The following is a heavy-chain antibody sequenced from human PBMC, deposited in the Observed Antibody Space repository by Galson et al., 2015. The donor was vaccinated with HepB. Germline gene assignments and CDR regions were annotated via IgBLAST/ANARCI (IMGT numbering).Heavy chain of an antibody. CDR2: IFSNGEK. V-gene: IGHV2-26*01. D-gene: IGHD6-13*01. J-gene: IGHJ4*02. Sequence: PALVKPTQPLTLTCTVSGFSLSSDKMGVSWIRQPPGKALEWLAHIFSNGEKSYNTSLRSRLTVSKDTSKSQVVLTMTNMDPVDTATYYCARIPEVVYSSSWYYFDYWGQGTLVTVSS. CDR3: ARIPEVVYSSSWYYFDY. CDR1: GFSLSSDKMG.